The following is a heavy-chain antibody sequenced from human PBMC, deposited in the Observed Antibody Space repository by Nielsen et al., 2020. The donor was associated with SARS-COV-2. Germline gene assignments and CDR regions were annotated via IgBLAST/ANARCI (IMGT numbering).Heavy chain of an antibody. CDR1: GFTFSDYY. CDR2: ISSSSSTI. J-gene: IGHJ3*02. CDR3: ARGEGGAFDI. Sequence: GESLKISCAASGFTFSDYYMSWVRQAPGKGLEWVSYISSSSSTIYYADSVKGRFTISRDNAKNSLYLQMNSLRDEDTAVYYCARGEGGAFDIWGQGTMVTVSS. V-gene: IGHV3-11*04.